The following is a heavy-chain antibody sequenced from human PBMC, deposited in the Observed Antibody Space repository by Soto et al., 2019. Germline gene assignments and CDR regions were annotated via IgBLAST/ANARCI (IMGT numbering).Heavy chain of an antibody. D-gene: IGHD2-15*01. V-gene: IGHV3-73*01. J-gene: IGHJ6*02. CDR2: VNSKASYYAT. Sequence: EVQLVESGGGLVQPGGSLKLSCAASGFTFSGSAIHWVRQASGKGLEGVGRVNSKASYYATTYPASVRGRFTISRDDSKNTAYLQMNSLKTEDTAVYYCTRSTPGGMDVWGQGTTVTVSS. CDR1: GFTFSGSA. CDR3: TRSTPGGMDV.